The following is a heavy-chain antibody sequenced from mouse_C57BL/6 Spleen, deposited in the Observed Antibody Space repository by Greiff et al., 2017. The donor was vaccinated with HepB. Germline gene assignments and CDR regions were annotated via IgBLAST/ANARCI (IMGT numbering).Heavy chain of an antibody. V-gene: IGHV1-55*01. D-gene: IGHD1-1*01. Sequence: QVHVKQPGAELVKPGASVKMSCKASGYTFTSYWITWVKQRPGQGLEWIGDIYPGSGSTNYNEKFKSKATLTVDTSSSTAYMQLSSLTSEDSAVYYCARAGVLRYYFDYWGQGTTLTVSS. CDR2: IYPGSGST. CDR1: GYTFTSYW. CDR3: ARAGVLRYYFDY. J-gene: IGHJ2*01.